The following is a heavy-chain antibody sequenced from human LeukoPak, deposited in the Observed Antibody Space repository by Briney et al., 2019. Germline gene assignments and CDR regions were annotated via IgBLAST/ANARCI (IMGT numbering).Heavy chain of an antibody. CDR2: IYHSGST. CDR1: GGSISSSNW. D-gene: IGHD2-15*01. J-gene: IGHJ5*02. CDR3: ARGGPLVVVARAARELHL. V-gene: IGHV4-4*02. Sequence: SETLSLTCAVSGGSISSSNWWSWVRQPPGKGLEWIGEIYHSGSTNYNPSLKSRVTISVDTSKNQFSLKLSSVTAADTAVYYCARGGPLVVVARAARELHLWGQGTLVTVSS.